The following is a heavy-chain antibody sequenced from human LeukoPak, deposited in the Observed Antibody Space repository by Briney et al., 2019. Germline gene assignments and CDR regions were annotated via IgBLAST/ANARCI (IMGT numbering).Heavy chain of an antibody. D-gene: IGHD1-26*01. CDR2: MNPNSGNT. CDR3: ARDGIVGATTAFDY. Sequence: ASVKVSCKASGYTFTSYDINWVRQATGQGLEWMGWMNPNSGNTGYAQKFQGRVTMTRNTSISTAYMELSSLRSEDTAVYYCARDGIVGATTAFDYWGQGTPVTVSS. J-gene: IGHJ4*02. CDR1: GYTFTSYD. V-gene: IGHV1-8*01.